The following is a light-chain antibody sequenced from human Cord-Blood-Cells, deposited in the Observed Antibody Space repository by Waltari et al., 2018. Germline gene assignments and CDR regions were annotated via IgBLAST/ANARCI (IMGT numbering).Light chain of an antibody. CDR2: DVS. CDR3: CSYAGSYTF. CDR1: SSDVGGYNY. V-gene: IGLV2-11*01. J-gene: IGLJ1*01. Sequence: QSALTQPRSVSGSPGQSVTISCTGTSSDVGGYNYVSWYQQHPGKAPKLMIYDVSKRPSGFPDRFSGSKSGNTASLTISGRQAEDEADYYCCSYAGSYTFFGTGTKVTVL.